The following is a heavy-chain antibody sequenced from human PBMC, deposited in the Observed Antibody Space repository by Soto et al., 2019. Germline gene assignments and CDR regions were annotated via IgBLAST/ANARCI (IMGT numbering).Heavy chain of an antibody. CDR3: VCSGYSYYFDY. V-gene: IGHV4-30-4*01. J-gene: IGHJ4*02. CDR2: IYYSGST. D-gene: IGHD3-3*01. CDR1: GVSISSGDYY. Sequence: SETLSLTCTVSGVSISSGDYYWSWIRQPPGKGLEWIGYIYYSGSTYYNPSLKSRLTISVDTSKNQLSLKLSSVTAADTAVYYCVCSGYSYYFDYWGQGTLVTVSS.